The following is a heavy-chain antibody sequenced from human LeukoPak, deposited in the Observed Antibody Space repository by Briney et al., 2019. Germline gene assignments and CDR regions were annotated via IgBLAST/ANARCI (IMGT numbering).Heavy chain of an antibody. CDR3: ARARGIAVAGNWFDP. V-gene: IGHV3-66*01. D-gene: IGHD6-19*01. CDR2: IYSGGST. Sequence: PGGSLRLSCAASGFTVSSNYMSWVRQAPGKGLEWVSVIYSGGSTYYADSVKGRFTISRDNAKNSLYLQMNSLRAEDTAVYYCARARGIAVAGNWFDPWGQGTLVTVSS. CDR1: GFTVSSNY. J-gene: IGHJ5*02.